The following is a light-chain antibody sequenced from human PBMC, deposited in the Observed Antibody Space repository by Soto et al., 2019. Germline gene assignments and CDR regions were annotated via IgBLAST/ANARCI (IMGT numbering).Light chain of an antibody. CDR3: QQGDTTPIT. J-gene: IGKJ5*01. CDR1: QGISSW. V-gene: IGKV1-12*01. CDR2: TAS. Sequence: DIQMTQSPSSVSASVGDRVTITCRASQGISSWLDWYQQKPGKAPNPLIYTASSLHSGVPSRFSGSASGTDFTLTNSSLQPEDFATYYCQQGDTTPITFGQGTQLEIK.